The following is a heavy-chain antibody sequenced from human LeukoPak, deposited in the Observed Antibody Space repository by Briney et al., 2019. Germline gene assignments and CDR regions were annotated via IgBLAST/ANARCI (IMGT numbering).Heavy chain of an antibody. CDR1: GFTFSSYS. Sequence: GGSLGLSCAASGFTFSSYSMNWVRQAPGKGLEWVSSISSSSSYIYYADSVKGRFTISRDNAKNSLYLQMNSLRAEDTAVYYCAREGRGATSAFDIWGQGTMVTVSS. CDR2: ISSSSSYI. CDR3: AREGRGATSAFDI. J-gene: IGHJ3*02. V-gene: IGHV3-21*01. D-gene: IGHD1-26*01.